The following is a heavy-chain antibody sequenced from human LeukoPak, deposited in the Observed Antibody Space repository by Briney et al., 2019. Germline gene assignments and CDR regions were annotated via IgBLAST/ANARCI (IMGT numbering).Heavy chain of an antibody. V-gene: IGHV3-73*01. Sequence: GGSLRLSCAASGFTFSGSAMHWVRQASGKGLEWVGRIRSKANSYATAYAASVKGRFTISRDDSKNTAYLQMNSLKTEDTAVYYCTKDTNLYDFWSGSWTKFFDHWGQGTLVTVSS. CDR2: IRSKANSYAT. D-gene: IGHD3-3*01. CDR3: TKDTNLYDFWSGSWTKFFDH. J-gene: IGHJ4*02. CDR1: GFTFSGSA.